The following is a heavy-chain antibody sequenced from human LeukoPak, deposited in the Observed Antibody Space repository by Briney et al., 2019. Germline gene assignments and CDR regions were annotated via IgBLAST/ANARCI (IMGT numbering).Heavy chain of an antibody. CDR1: GVVFSDYW. V-gene: IGHV3-7*01. D-gene: IGHD2-21*01. CDR3: ARDDLFCGGDCSPFDY. CDR2: IKQDGSQK. Sequence: RGGSLRLSCAASGVVFSDYWRSWVRQAPGKGLEWVANIKQDGSQKFYLDSVKGRFTISRDNAKTSLYLQMTSLRAEDTAVYYCARDDLFCGGDCSPFDYWGQGTPVTVSS. J-gene: IGHJ4*02.